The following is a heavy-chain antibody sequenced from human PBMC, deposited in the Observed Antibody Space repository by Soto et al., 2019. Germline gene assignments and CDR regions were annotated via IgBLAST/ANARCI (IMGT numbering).Heavy chain of an antibody. D-gene: IGHD2-2*02. V-gene: IGHV4-59*01. CDR3: ARARYCSSTSCYTHWFDP. Sequence: QVQLQESGPGLVKPSETLSLTCTVSGGSISSYYWSWIRQPPGKGLEWIGYIYYSGSTNYNPSLQSRVTISVDTSKNQFSLKLSSVTAADTAVYYCARARYCSSTSCYTHWFDPWGQGTLVTVSS. CDR2: IYYSGST. CDR1: GGSISSYY. J-gene: IGHJ5*02.